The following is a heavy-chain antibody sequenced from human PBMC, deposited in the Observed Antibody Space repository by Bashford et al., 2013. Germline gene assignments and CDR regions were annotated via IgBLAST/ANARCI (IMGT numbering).Heavy chain of an antibody. Sequence: PGGSLRLSCAASGLTFSDSPLNWVRQAPGKGLEWVSSISSSLLXFYANSVKGRFTISRDNAKNSLYLQMDNLQVEDTAIYYCVRDQSTRVYFDVWGRGTLVTVSS. CDR2: ISSSLLX. V-gene: IGHV3-69-1*02. CDR1: GLTFSDSP. CDR3: VRDQSTRVYFDV. J-gene: IGHJ2*01.